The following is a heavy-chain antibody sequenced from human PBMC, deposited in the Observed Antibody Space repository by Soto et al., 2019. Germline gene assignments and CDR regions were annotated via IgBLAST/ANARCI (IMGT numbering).Heavy chain of an antibody. CDR1: GYTFIRYG. D-gene: IGHD3-3*01. Sequence: GASVKVSRKASGYTFIRYGISWVRQAPGQGLEWMGWINPNSGGTNYAQKFQGWVTMTRDTSISTAYMELSRLRSDDTAVYYCARSRGTIFGVVSTADAFDIWGQGTMVTVSS. CDR2: INPNSGGT. CDR3: ARSRGTIFGVVSTADAFDI. J-gene: IGHJ3*02. V-gene: IGHV1-2*04.